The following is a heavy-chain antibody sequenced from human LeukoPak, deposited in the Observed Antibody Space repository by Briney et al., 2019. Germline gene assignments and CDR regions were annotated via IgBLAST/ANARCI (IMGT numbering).Heavy chain of an antibody. J-gene: IGHJ6*03. Sequence: SETLSLTCAVYGGSFSGYYWSWIRQPPGKGLEWIGEINHSGSTNYNPSLTSRVTISVDTSKNQFSLKLSSVTAADTAVYYCARARYYYYYYYMDVWGKGTTVTVSS. CDR3: ARARYYYYYYYMDV. V-gene: IGHV4-34*01. CDR2: INHSGST. CDR1: GGSFSGYY.